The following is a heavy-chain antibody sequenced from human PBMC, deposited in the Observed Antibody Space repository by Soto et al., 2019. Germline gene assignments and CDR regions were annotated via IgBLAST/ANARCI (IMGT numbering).Heavy chain of an antibody. CDR3: ARGKVIRDFDWLLSPNWFDP. CDR2: IYSAGTT. V-gene: IGHV3-53*01. Sequence: VRLSCAASGFSVRNPYMSWVRQAPGKGLEWVSIIYSAGTTYYADSVKGRFTISRDNSKNMLYLQMNSLRVEDTAVYYCARGKVIRDFDWLLSPNWFDPWGQGTLVTVSS. CDR1: GFSVRNPY. D-gene: IGHD3-9*01. J-gene: IGHJ5*02.